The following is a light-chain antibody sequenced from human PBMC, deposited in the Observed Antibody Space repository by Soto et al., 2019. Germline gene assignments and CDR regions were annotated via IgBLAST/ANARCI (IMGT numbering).Light chain of an antibody. V-gene: IGLV1-44*01. CDR3: SVWDEALTGWRV. CDR1: SSNIGTNI. Sequence: QSVLTQPPSVSGTPGQRVTSSCYGSSSNIGTNIVTWYQQFPGTAPKLLIYADNQRPSGVPERFSGSKSGTSASLAISGLQSEDEADYFCSVWDEALTGWRVFGTGTKVTVL. CDR2: ADN. J-gene: IGLJ1*01.